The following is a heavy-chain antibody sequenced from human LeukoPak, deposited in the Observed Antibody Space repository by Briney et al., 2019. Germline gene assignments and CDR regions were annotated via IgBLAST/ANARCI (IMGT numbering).Heavy chain of an antibody. CDR3: AKDAAGPEY. D-gene: IGHD6-13*01. CDR1: GFTFSSYG. CDR2: IWFDGSNN. V-gene: IGHV3-33*06. J-gene: IGHJ4*02. Sequence: GGSLRLSCAASGFTFSSYGMHWVRQAPGKGLEWVAVIWFDGSNNYYADSVKGRFTISRDNSKNTLSLQMNSLRAEDTAVYYCAKDAAGPEYWGQGTLVTVSS.